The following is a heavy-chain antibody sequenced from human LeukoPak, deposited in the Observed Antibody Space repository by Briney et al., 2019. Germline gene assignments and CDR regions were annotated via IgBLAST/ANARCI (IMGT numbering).Heavy chain of an antibody. J-gene: IGHJ4*02. Sequence: SGILFLTGTGPGGYISSYYWSWIRQPPRKGLEWIGYIYYSGSTNYNPSLKSRVTISVDTSKNQFSLKLSSVTAADTAVYYCARGDLWFGESTSLDYWGQGTLVTVSS. V-gene: IGHV4-59*01. D-gene: IGHD3-10*01. CDR3: ARGDLWFGESTSLDY. CDR2: IYYSGST. CDR1: GGYISSYY.